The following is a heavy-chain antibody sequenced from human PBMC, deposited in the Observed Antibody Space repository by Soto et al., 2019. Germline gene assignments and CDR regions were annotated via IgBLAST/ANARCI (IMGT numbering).Heavy chain of an antibody. Sequence: GESLKISCKGSGNSFTSYCIGWVRQMPGKGLEWMGIIYPGDSDTRYSPSFQGQVTISADKSISTAYLQWSSLKASDTAMYYCARPTGYSSGWYYFDYWGQGTLVTISS. D-gene: IGHD6-19*01. CDR1: GNSFTSYC. CDR3: ARPTGYSSGWYYFDY. J-gene: IGHJ4*02. CDR2: IYPGDSDT. V-gene: IGHV5-51*01.